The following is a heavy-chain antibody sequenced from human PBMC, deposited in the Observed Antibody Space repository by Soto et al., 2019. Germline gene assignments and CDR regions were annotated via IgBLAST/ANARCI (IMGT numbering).Heavy chain of an antibody. CDR1: GYNFAVYW. V-gene: IGHV5-51*01. J-gene: IGHJ3*02. CDR3: ARGWKVAGDAFDI. Sequence: PGESLKISCKGSGYNFAVYWIGWVRQMPGKGLEWMGMIYPGDSDTRYSPSFQGQVTISVDKSISTAYLQWSSLQASDTAMYYCARGWKVAGDAFDIWGQGTLVTVSS. D-gene: IGHD1-1*01. CDR2: IYPGDSDT.